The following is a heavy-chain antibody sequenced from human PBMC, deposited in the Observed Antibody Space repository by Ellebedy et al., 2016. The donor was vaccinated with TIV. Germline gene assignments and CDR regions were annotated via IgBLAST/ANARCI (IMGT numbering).Heavy chain of an antibody. CDR2: VDPSDSST. CDR3: ARRPSYEDDAFDI. V-gene: IGHV5-10-1*01. D-gene: IGHD5-12*01. Sequence: GESLKISCKGSGYSFTTYWINWVRQMPGKGLEWMGRVDPSDSSTNYSPSFQGHVTMSADKSISAAYLQWSSLQASDTAMYYCARRPSYEDDAFDIWGQGTMVTVSS. J-gene: IGHJ3*02. CDR1: GYSFTTYW.